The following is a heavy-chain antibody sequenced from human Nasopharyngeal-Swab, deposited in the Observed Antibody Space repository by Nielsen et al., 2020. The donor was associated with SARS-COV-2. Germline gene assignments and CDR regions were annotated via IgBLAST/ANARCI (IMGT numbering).Heavy chain of an antibody. Sequence: GSLRLSCAASGFTFSSHWMRWVRQAPGKGLEWVSRSNEDGSITSYADSVKGRFAISRDNAKNTLYLQMNSLRAEDTAVYFCASDLSGRDDNWGQGTLVTVAA. CDR2: SNEDGSIT. D-gene: IGHD6-19*01. CDR1: GFTFSSHW. CDR3: ASDLSGRDDN. J-gene: IGHJ4*02. V-gene: IGHV3-74*01.